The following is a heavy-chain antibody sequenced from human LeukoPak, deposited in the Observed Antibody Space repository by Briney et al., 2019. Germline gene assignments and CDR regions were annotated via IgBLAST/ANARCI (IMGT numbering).Heavy chain of an antibody. CDR2: IYHSGST. CDR3: ARVTSDIGFDP. D-gene: IGHD2-15*01. V-gene: IGHV4-30-2*01. CDR1: GGSLSGYS. J-gene: IGHJ5*02. Sequence: SETLSLTCAVYGGSLSGYSWSWILQPPGKGLEWIGYIYHSGSTYYNPSLKSRVTISVDWSKNQFSLKLSSVTAADTAVYYCARVTSDIGFDPWGQGTLVTVSS.